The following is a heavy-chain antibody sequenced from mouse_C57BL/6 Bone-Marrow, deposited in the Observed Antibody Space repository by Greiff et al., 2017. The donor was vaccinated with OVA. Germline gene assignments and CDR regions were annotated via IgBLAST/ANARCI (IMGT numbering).Heavy chain of an antibody. CDR3: ASPFYPDFAY. D-gene: IGHD2-1*01. CDR1: GYTFTSYW. Sequence: QVQLQQPGAELVKPGASVKLSCKASGYTFTSYWMHWVKQRPGQGLEWIGMIHPNSGSTNYNEKFKSKATLTVDKSSSTAYMQLSSLTSEDSAVYYCASPFYPDFAYWGQGTLVTVSA. J-gene: IGHJ3*01. V-gene: IGHV1-64*01. CDR2: IHPNSGST.